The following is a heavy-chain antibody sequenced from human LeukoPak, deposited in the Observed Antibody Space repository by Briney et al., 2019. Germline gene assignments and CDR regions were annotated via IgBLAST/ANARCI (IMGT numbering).Heavy chain of an antibody. V-gene: IGHV4-31*03. CDR2: IYYSGST. CDR1: GGSISSGGYY. Sequence: SQTLSLTCTVSGGSISSGGYYWSWISQLPGKGLEWIGYIYYSGSTYYNPSLKSRFTISVDTSKNQFSLKLSSVTAADTAVYYCARGAREVRRYGMDVWGKGTTVTVSS. J-gene: IGHJ6*04. D-gene: IGHD3-10*01. CDR3: ARGAREVRRYGMDV.